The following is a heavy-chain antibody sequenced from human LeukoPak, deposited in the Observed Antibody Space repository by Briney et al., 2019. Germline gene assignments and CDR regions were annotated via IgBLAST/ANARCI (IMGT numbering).Heavy chain of an antibody. CDR1: GFTFSSYA. CDR2: ISGSGGST. Sequence: GGSLRLSCAASGFTFSSYAMSWVRQAPGKGLEWVSAISGSGGSTYYADSVKGRFTISRDNSKNTPYLQMNSLRAEDTAVYYCATERVSYYYGSGSYYNNSKNWFDPWGQGTLVTVSS. D-gene: IGHD3-10*01. V-gene: IGHV3-23*01. J-gene: IGHJ5*02. CDR3: ATERVSYYYGSGSYYNNSKNWFDP.